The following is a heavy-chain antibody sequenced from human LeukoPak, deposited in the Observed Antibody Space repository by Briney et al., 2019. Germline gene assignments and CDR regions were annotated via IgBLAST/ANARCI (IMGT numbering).Heavy chain of an antibody. Sequence: GGSLRLSCAASGFTFSSYSMNWVRQAPGKGPEWVSSISSSSSSYIYYADSVKGRFTISRDNAKNSLYLQMNSLRAEDTAVYYCASPVGSGYLNVVDYWGQGTLVTVSS. CDR2: ISSSSSSYI. CDR3: ASPVGSGYLNVVDY. V-gene: IGHV3-21*01. J-gene: IGHJ4*02. D-gene: IGHD3-3*01. CDR1: GFTFSSYS.